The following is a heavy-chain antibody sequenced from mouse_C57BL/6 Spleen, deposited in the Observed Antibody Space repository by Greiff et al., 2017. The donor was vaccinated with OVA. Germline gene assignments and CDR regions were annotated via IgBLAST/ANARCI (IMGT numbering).Heavy chain of an antibody. V-gene: IGHV5-17*01. J-gene: IGHJ4*01. CDR2: ISSGSSTI. CDR1: GFTFSDYA. CDR3: ARPLYFGGDYYAMDY. Sequence: VQLKESGGGLVKPGGSLKLSCAASGFTFSDYAMHWVRQAPEKGLEWVAYISSGSSTIYYADTVKGRFTISRDNAKNTLFLQMTRLRAEDTAMYYCARPLYFGGDYYAMDYWGQGTSVTVSS. D-gene: IGHD2-12*01.